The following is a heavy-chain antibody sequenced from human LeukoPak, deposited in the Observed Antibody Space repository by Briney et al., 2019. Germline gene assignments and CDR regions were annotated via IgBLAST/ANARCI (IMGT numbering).Heavy chain of an antibody. Sequence: GESLKISWKGSGYSFTNFWIGWVRQIPGKGLEWMGIIYPGDSDTRYSPSFQGQVTISADKSISTAYLQWSSLKASYSAMYYCARQSLSRSNLDFDYWGQGTLVTVSS. CDR1: GYSFTNFW. CDR2: IYPGDSDT. D-gene: IGHD2/OR15-2a*01. V-gene: IGHV5-51*01. J-gene: IGHJ4*02. CDR3: ARQSLSRSNLDFDY.